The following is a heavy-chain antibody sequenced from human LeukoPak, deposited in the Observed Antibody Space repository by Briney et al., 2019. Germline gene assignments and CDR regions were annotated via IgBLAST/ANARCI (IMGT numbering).Heavy chain of an antibody. CDR1: GYSFTSYW. CDR2: IYPGDSDT. J-gene: IGHJ4*02. CDR3: ARHTHGSAYSSSHSPWDY. Sequence: GESLKISCKGSGYSFTSYWIGWVRQMPGKGLEWMGIIYPGDSDTRYSPSFQGQVTISADKSISTAYLQWSSLKASDTAMYYCARHTHGSAYSSSHSPWDYWGQGTLVTVSS. V-gene: IGHV5-51*01. D-gene: IGHD6-6*01.